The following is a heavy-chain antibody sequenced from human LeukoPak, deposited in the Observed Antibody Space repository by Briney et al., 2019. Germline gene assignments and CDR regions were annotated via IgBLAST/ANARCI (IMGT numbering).Heavy chain of an antibody. V-gene: IGHV3-48*03. CDR1: GFTFSSYE. CDR2: ISSSGSTI. CDR3: ARMAGRGKYSSGWYFDY. Sequence: PGGSLRLSCAAPGFTFSSYEMNWVRQAPGKGLEWVSYISSSGSTIYYADSVKGRFTISRDNAKNSLYLQMNSLRAEDTAVYYCARMAGRGKYSSGWYFDYWGQGTLVTVSS. D-gene: IGHD6-19*01. J-gene: IGHJ4*02.